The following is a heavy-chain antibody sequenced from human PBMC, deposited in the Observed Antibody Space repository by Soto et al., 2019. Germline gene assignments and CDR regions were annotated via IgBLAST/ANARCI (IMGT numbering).Heavy chain of an antibody. CDR1: GYTFTSYG. J-gene: IGHJ6*02. V-gene: IGHV1-18*04. CDR2: ISAYNGNT. CDR3: ARALVTYYDFWIGYRNLTYYYYYGMDV. D-gene: IGHD3-3*01. Sequence: QVQLVQSGAEVKKPGASVKVSCKASGYTFTSYGISWVRQAPGQGLEWMGWISAYNGNTNYAQKLQGRVTMTTDTSTSTAYIELRSLRSDDTAVYYCARALVTYYDFWIGYRNLTYYYYYGMDVWGQGTTVTVSS.